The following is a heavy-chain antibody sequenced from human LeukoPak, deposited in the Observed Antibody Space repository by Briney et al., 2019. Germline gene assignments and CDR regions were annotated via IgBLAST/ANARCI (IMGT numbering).Heavy chain of an antibody. Sequence: ASVKVSCKASGYTFSDSYIFWVRQAPGQGLEWVGWINGNGGTNYALKFQGRVTVTRDTSISTVYMDLSSLRSDDTAVYYCARDFVTTMGARAFDYWGQGTLVTVSS. CDR1: GYTFSDSY. J-gene: IGHJ4*02. D-gene: IGHD5-18*01. V-gene: IGHV1-2*02. CDR2: INGNGGT. CDR3: ARDFVTTMGARAFDY.